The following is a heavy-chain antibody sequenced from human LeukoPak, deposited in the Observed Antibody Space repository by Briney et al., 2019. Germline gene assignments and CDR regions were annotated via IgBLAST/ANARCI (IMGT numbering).Heavy chain of an antibody. D-gene: IGHD3-10*01. CDR3: ARDLSSITMVRGVIRFDY. Sequence: ASVKVSCKASGYTFTGYYMHWVRQAPGQGLEWMGWINPNSGGTDYAQKFQGRVTMTRDTSISTAYMELSRLRSDDTAVYYCARDLSSITMVRGVIRFDYWGQGTLVTVSS. J-gene: IGHJ4*02. CDR2: INPNSGGT. V-gene: IGHV1-2*02. CDR1: GYTFTGYY.